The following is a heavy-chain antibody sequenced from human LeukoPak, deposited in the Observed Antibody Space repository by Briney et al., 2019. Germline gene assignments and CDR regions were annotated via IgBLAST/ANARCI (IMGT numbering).Heavy chain of an antibody. J-gene: IGHJ4*02. CDR2: ISGGGDNT. V-gene: IGHV3-23*01. Sequence: PGGSLRLSCAASGFMFSTYAMSWVRQAPGKGLEWVSTISGGGDNTYHADSVKGRFTISRDNSENTLYLQVNSLRAEDTAVYYCAKQRATSTAVVTGYFDYWGQGTLVTVSS. CDR3: AKQRATSTAVVTGYFDY. D-gene: IGHD5-18*01. CDR1: GFMFSTYA.